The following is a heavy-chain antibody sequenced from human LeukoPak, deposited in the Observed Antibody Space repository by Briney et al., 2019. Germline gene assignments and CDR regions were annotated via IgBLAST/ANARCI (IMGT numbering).Heavy chain of an antibody. CDR2: INHSGST. V-gene: IGHV4-34*01. J-gene: IGHJ4*02. D-gene: IGHD4-17*01. CDR1: GGSFSGYY. Sequence: PSETLSLTCAVYGGSFSGYYWSWIRQPPGKGLEWIGEINHSGSTNYNPSLKSRVTISVDTSKNQFSLKLSSVTAADTAVYYCASRIYGDYALFDHWGQGTLVTVSS. CDR3: ASRIYGDYALFDH.